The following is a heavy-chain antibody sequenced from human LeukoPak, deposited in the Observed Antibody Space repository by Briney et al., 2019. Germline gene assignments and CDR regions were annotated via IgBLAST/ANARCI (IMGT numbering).Heavy chain of an antibody. D-gene: IGHD5-18*01. J-gene: IGHJ4*02. CDR1: GLTVSGSY. Sequence: GGSLRLSCVASGLTVSGSYMAWVRQPPGKGLEWVSVIYTGGSTYHADSVKDRFTISRDNSKNTVFLQIISLTAEDTAVYYCARAVRGYSFGSTPTLTFFDYWGQGTLVTVSS. CDR2: IYTGGST. CDR3: ARAVRGYSFGSTPTLTFFDY. V-gene: IGHV3-66*01.